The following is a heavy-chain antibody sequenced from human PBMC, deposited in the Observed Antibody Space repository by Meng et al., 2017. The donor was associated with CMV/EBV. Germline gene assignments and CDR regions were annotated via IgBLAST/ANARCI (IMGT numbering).Heavy chain of an antibody. V-gene: IGHV1-46*01. CDR3: ALAEYSSSLFDY. CDR2: INPSGGST. J-gene: IGHJ4*02. Sequence: QGQLVHAGAEVKKPGASVKVSCKASGYPFTSYYMHWVRQAPGQGLEWMRIINPSGGSTSYAQKFQGRVTMTRDTSTSTVYMELSSLRSEDTAVYYCALAEYSSSLFDYWGQGTLVTVSS. CDR1: GYPFTSYY. D-gene: IGHD6-13*01.